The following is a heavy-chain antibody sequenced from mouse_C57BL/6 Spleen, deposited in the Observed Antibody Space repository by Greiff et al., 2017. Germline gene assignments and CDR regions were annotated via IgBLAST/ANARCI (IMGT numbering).Heavy chain of an antibody. J-gene: IGHJ4*01. V-gene: IGHV1-76*01. CDR2: IYPGSGNT. CDR1: GYTFTDYY. CDR3: AYSKEDAMDY. Sequence: QVQLQQSGAELVRPGASVKLSCKASGYTFTDYYINWVKQRPGQGLEWIARIYPGSGNTYYNEKFKGKATLTAEKSSSTAYMQLSSLTSEDSAVYFCAYSKEDAMDYWGQGTSVTVSS. D-gene: IGHD2-5*01.